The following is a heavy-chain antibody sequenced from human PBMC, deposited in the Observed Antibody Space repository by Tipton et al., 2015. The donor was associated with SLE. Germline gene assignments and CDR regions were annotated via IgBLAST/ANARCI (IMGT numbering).Heavy chain of an antibody. D-gene: IGHD3-10*01. CDR1: GGSFSDYS. Sequence: LRLSCAVYGGSFSDYSWSWIRQPPGKELEWIGAVNHRGSTKYKASLKSRVSISVDTKKNQFSLRLSAVTAADTAVYYCARHVLRPNLDSPLLWFGQFHPNFFDSWGQGTLVTVSS. V-gene: IGHV4-34*01. CDR2: VNHRGST. J-gene: IGHJ4*02. CDR3: ARHVLRPNLDSPLLWFGQFHPNFFDS.